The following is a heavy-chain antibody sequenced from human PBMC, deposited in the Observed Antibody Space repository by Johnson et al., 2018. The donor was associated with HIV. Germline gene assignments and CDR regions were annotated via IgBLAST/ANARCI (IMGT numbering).Heavy chain of an antibody. D-gene: IGHD2-21*01. CDR2: IRYDGRNK. CDR1: GFTFSSYG. V-gene: IGHV3-30*02. J-gene: IGHJ3*02. Sequence: QVQLVESGGGVVQPGGSLRLSCAASGFTFSSYGMHWVRQAPGKGLEWVAFIRYDGRNKYYADSVKGRFTISRDNAENTLYLQMESLRAEDTAVYYCARHTGYDAFDIWGQGTMVTVSS. CDR3: ARHTGYDAFDI.